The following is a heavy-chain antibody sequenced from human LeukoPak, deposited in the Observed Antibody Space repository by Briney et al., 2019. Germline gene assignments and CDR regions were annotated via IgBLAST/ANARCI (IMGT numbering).Heavy chain of an antibody. D-gene: IGHD2-8*02. CDR3: ATPLGYCTGDSCPYDAFGI. J-gene: IGHJ3*02. CDR2: INPNSGGT. V-gene: IGHV1-2*02. Sequence: GASVKVSCKASGYTFTGYYMHWVRQAPGQGLEWMGWINPNSGGTNYAQKFQGRVTMTRDTSISTAYMELSRLRSDDTAVYYCATPLGYCTGDSCPYDAFGIWGQGTLVTVSS. CDR1: GYTFTGYY.